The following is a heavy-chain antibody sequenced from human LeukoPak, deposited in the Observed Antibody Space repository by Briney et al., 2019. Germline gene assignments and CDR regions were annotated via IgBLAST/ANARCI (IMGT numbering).Heavy chain of an antibody. CDR2: IIPIFGTA. V-gene: IGHV1-69*01. J-gene: IGHJ3*02. CDR1: GGTFSSYA. Sequence: GASVKVSCKASGGTFSSYAISWVQQAPGQGLEWMGGIIPIFGTANYAQKFQGRVTITADESTSTAYMELSSLRSEDTAVYYCARSFLENAFDIWGQGTMVTASS. CDR3: ARSFLENAFDI. D-gene: IGHD3-3*01.